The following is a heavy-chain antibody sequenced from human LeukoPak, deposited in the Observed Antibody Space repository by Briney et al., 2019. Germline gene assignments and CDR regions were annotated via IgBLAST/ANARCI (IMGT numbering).Heavy chain of an antibody. CDR2: ISSSSSTI. CDR3: ARGGDCSSTSCYPYHWFDP. D-gene: IGHD2-2*01. V-gene: IGHV3-48*01. J-gene: IGHJ5*02. Sequence: GGSLRLSCAASGFTFSSYSMNWVRQAPGKGLEWVSYISSSSSTIYYAASVKRRFTISRDNAKNSLYLQMNSLRAEDTAVYYCARGGDCSSTSCYPYHWFDPWGQGTLVTVSS. CDR1: GFTFSSYS.